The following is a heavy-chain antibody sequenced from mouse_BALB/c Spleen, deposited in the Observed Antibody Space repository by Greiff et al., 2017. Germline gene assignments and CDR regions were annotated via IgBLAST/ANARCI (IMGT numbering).Heavy chain of an antibody. V-gene: IGHV1-82*01. D-gene: IGHD4-1*01. CDR1: GYAFSSSW. Sequence: VQLQQSGPELVKPGASVKISCKASGYAFSSSWMNWVKQRPGQGLEWIGRIYPGDGDTNYNGKFKGKATLTADKSSSTAYMQLSSLTSVDSAVYFCARDWDDYWGQGTTLTVSS. CDR3: ARDWDDY. CDR2: IYPGDGDT. J-gene: IGHJ2*01.